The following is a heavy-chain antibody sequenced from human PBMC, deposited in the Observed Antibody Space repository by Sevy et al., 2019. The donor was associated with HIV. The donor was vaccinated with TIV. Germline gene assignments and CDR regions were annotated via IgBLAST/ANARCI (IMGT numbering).Heavy chain of an antibody. CDR2: ISYDGSNK. V-gene: IGHV3-30-3*01. CDR3: ACGRGPNVLLWFGYVSFDH. J-gene: IGHJ4*01. Sequence: GGSLRLSCAASGFTFSSYAMHWVRQAPGKGLEWVAVISYDGSNKYYADSAKGRFSISRDTSKNTMYLQMNSLSAGDTAVYYCACGRGPNVLLWFGYVSFDHWGQGTLVTVSS. D-gene: IGHD3-10*01. CDR1: GFTFSSYA.